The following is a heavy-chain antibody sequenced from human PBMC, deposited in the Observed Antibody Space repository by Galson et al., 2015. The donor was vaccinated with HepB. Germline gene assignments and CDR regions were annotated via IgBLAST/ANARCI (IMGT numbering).Heavy chain of an antibody. CDR3: ARPDDSSSWYWYYYGMDV. CDR2: ISYDGSNK. D-gene: IGHD6-13*01. V-gene: IGHV3-30*19. CDR1: GFTFSYYG. J-gene: IGHJ6*02. Sequence: SLRLSCAASGFTFSYYGMHWVRQSPGKGLEWVAVISYDGSNKYYADSVKGRFTISRVNSKNTLYLQMNSLRAEDTAVYYCARPDDSSSWYWYYYGMDVWGQGTTVTVSS.